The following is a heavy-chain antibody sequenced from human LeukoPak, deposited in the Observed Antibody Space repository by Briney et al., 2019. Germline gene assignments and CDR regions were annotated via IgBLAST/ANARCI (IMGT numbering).Heavy chain of an antibody. CDR1: GFTFDDYG. CDR3: ARSQARGDNWLDP. Sequence: GGSLRLSCSASGFTFDDYGMSWVRQVPGKGLEWVAVISWNGGSTGYADSVKGRFTISRDNAKNSLYLQMNSLRAEDTALYYCARSQARGDNWLDPWGQGTLVTVSS. J-gene: IGHJ5*02. V-gene: IGHV3-20*04. D-gene: IGHD3-10*01. CDR2: ISWNGGST.